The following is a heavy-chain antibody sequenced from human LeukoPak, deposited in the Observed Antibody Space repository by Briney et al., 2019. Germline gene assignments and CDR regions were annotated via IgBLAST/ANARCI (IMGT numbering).Heavy chain of an antibody. CDR3: ARGSETYYFDY. CDR1: GGTFSSYA. J-gene: IGHJ4*02. D-gene: IGHD5-24*01. V-gene: IGHV1-18*01. Sequence: ASVKVSCKASGGTFSSYAISWVRQAPGQGLEWMGWISAYNGNTNYAQKLQDRVSMTTDTSTSTAYMELRSLRSDDTAVYYCARGSETYYFDYWGQGTPVTVSS. CDR2: ISAYNGNT.